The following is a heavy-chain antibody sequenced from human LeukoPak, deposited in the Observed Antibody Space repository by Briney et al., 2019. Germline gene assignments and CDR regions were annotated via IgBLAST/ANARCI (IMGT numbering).Heavy chain of an antibody. V-gene: IGHV1-2*02. CDR2: INPNSGGT. J-gene: IGHJ4*02. CDR3: ESFTLGVVIKDY. Sequence: ASVKVSCKASGYTFTGFYMHWVRQAPGQGLEWMGWINPNSGGTNYAQKFQGRVTMTRDTSIRTAYTELSRLRSDDTAVYYYESFTLGVVIKDYWGQGTPVTVSS. D-gene: IGHD3-3*01. CDR1: GYTFTGFY.